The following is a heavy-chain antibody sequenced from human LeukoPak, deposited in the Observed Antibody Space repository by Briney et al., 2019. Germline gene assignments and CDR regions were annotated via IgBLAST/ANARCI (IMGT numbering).Heavy chain of an antibody. Sequence: SETLSLTCTVSGGSISSYYWSWIRQPAGKGLEWIGRIYTSGSTNYNPSLKSRATMSVDTSKNQFSLKLSSVTAADTAVYYCARASQPQSWFGELSSWFDPWGQGTLVTVSS. CDR1: GGSISSYY. J-gene: IGHJ5*02. CDR2: IYTSGST. D-gene: IGHD3-10*01. V-gene: IGHV4-4*07. CDR3: ARASQPQSWFGELSSWFDP.